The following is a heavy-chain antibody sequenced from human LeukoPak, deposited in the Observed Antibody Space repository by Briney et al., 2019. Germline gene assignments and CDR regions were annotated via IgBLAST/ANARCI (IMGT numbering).Heavy chain of an antibody. J-gene: IGHJ4*02. CDR1: GFTFSSYA. D-gene: IGHD5-18*01. V-gene: IGHV3-30-3*01. CDR2: ISYDGSNK. Sequence: GGSLRLPCAASGFTFSSYAMHWVRQAPGKGLEWVAVISYDGSNKYYADSVKGRFTISRDNSKNTLYLQMNSLRAEDTAVYYCARETAMVTNYFDYWGQGTLVTVSS. CDR3: ARETAMVTNYFDY.